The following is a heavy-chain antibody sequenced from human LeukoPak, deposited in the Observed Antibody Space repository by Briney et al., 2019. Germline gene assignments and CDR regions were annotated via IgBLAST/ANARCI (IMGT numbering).Heavy chain of an antibody. CDR2: IYYSGYT. CDR3: ARTTMVRGTYYMDV. CDR1: GGSISSSNW. J-gene: IGHJ6*03. D-gene: IGHD3-10*01. Sequence: PSETLSLTCAVSGGSISSSNWWSWVRQPPGKGLEWIGEIYYSGYTNYNPSLKSRVTISVDTSKNQFSLKLSSETAADTAVYYCARTTMVRGTYYMDVWGKGTTVTISS. V-gene: IGHV4-4*02.